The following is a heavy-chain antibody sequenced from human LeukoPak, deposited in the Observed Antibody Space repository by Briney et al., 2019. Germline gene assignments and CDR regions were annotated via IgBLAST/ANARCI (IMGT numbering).Heavy chain of an antibody. CDR1: GFTFDDYG. CDR2: INWNGGST. J-gene: IGHJ4*02. V-gene: IGHV3-20*04. CDR3: ARMGSSGWYPRGYFDY. Sequence: GSLRLSCAASGFTFDDYGMSWVRQAPGKGLEWVAGINWNGGSTGYADSVKGGFTISRDNAKNSLYLQMNSLRAEDTALDYCARMGSSGWYPRGYFDYWGQGTLVTVSS. D-gene: IGHD6-19*01.